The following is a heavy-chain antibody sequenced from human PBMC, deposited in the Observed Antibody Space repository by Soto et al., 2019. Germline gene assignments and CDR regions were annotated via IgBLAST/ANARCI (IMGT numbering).Heavy chain of an antibody. V-gene: IGHV3-23*01. CDR3: AKDLKIAYYDFWSGYYPGAFDI. CDR2: ISGSGGST. CDR1: GFTFIRYA. D-gene: IGHD3-3*01. J-gene: IGHJ3*02. Sequence: EVPLLESGGGLVQPGGSLRLSCAATGFTFIRYAMSWVRQAPGKGLAWVSAISGSGGSTYYADSVKGRFTISRDNAKNTLYLQMNSLRAEDTAVYYCAKDLKIAYYDFWSGYYPGAFDIWGQGTMVTVSS.